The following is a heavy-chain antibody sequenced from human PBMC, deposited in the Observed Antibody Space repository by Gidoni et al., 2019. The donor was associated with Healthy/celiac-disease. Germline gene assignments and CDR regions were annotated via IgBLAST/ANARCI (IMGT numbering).Heavy chain of an antibody. CDR1: GGSISSSSYY. D-gene: IGHD2-15*01. V-gene: IGHV4-39*01. CDR3: ARPHPYCSGGSCYSGANWFDP. Sequence: QLQLQESGPGLVKPSETLSLTCTVSGGSISSSSYYWGWIRQPPGKGLEWIGSIYYSGSTYYNPSLKSRVTISVDTSKNQFSLKLSSVTAADTAVYYCARPHPYCSGGSCYSGANWFDPWGQGTLVTVSS. J-gene: IGHJ5*02. CDR2: IYYSGST.